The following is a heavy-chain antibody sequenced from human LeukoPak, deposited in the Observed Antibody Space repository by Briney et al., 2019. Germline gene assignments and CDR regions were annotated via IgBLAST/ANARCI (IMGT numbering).Heavy chain of an antibody. CDR1: GASISSYY. CDR2: IYYIGTT. D-gene: IGHD6-13*01. Sequence: ASETLSLTCTVSGASISSYYWTWIRQPPGKGLEWIGYIYYIGTTNYNPSLKSRVTISVDTSKNQFSLKLSSVIAADTAVYHCARDRGSSWYDYWGQGTLVTVSS. J-gene: IGHJ4*02. V-gene: IGHV4-59*01. CDR3: ARDRGSSWYDY.